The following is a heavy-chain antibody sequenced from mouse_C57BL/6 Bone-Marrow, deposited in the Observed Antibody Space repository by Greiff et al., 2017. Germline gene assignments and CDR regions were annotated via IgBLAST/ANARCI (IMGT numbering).Heavy chain of an antibody. V-gene: IGHV1-14*01. J-gene: IGHJ2*01. D-gene: IGHD1-1*01. CDR1: GYTFTSYV. CDR2: IYPYNDGT. Sequence: LVESGPELVKPGASVKMSCKASGYTFTSYVMHWVKQKPGQGLEWIGYIYPYNDGTKYNEKFKGKATLTSDKSSSTSYMELSSLTSEDSAVYCCAREPVVARGPFEYWGQGTTLTVSS. CDR3: AREPVVARGPFEY.